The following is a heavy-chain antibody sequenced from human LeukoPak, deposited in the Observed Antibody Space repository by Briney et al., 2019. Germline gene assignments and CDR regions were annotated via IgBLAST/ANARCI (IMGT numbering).Heavy chain of an antibody. CDR3: ARYLRIEGKYYFDF. D-gene: IGHD1-26*01. J-gene: IGHJ4*02. CDR2: IYHSGSS. V-gene: IGHV4-4*02. CDR1: GGSISNTNW. Sequence: PSGTLSLTCGVSGGSISNTNWWTWVRQPPGKGLEWIGYIYHSGSSNYNPSLKSRVTMSVDTSKNQFSLKLISVTAADTAVYYCARYLRIEGKYYFDFWGQGTLVTVSS.